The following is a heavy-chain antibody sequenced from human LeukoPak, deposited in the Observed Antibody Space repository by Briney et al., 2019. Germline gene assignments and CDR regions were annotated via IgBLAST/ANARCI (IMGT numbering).Heavy chain of an antibody. CDR2: IYYSGST. J-gene: IGHJ6*03. CDR3: ARGRYDFWSGYYTNYYYYYMDV. V-gene: IGHV4-59*01. CDR1: GGSISSYY. Sequence: SETLSLTCTVSGGSISSYYWSWIRQPPGKGLEWIGYIYYSGSTNYNPSLKSRVTISVDTSKNQFSLKLSSVTAADTAVYYCARGRYDFWSGYYTNYYYYYMDVWGKGTTVTVSS. D-gene: IGHD3-3*01.